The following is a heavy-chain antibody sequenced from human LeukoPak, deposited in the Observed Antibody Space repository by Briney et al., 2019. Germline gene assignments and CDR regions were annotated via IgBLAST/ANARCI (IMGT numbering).Heavy chain of an antibody. J-gene: IGHJ4*02. CDR1: GGSLTNYF. V-gene: IGHV4-59*01. D-gene: IGHD3-10*01. CDR3: ASGGQGSFLGAYIGH. CDR2: IYYSGST. Sequence: SETLSLTSTVSGGSLTNYFSSWIRQPPGERLEWIGYIYYSGSTDYNPSLKSRVTMSVDTSKNQFSLKLNSVTPADTAVYYCASGGQGSFLGAYIGHGGQGALVTVSS.